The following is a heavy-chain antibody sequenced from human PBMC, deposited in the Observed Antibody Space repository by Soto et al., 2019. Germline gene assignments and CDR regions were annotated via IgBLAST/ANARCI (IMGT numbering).Heavy chain of an antibody. CDR1: GFTFSSYG. J-gene: IGHJ4*02. CDR3: AKGFYGSGSYYNERAFDS. Sequence: PGGSLRLSCAASGFTFSSYGMSWVRQAPGKGLKWVSAISGSGVSTYYADSVKGRFTISRDNPKNTIYLQMNSLRAEDTAVYYCAKGFYGSGSYYNERAFDSWGQGTLVTVSS. D-gene: IGHD3-10*01. CDR2: ISGSGVST. V-gene: IGHV3-23*01.